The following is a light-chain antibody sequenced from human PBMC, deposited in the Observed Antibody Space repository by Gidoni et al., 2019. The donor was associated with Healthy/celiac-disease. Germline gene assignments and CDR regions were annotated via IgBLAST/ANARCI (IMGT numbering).Light chain of an antibody. CDR2: KAS. Sequence: DIQMTQSPSTPSASVGDRVTITCRASQSISSWLAWYQQKPGKAPKLLIYKASSLESGVPSRFSGSGSGTEFTLTISSLQPDDFATYYCQQYNSYSFLTFGGXTKVEIK. CDR3: QQYNSYSFLT. V-gene: IGKV1-5*03. CDR1: QSISSW. J-gene: IGKJ4*01.